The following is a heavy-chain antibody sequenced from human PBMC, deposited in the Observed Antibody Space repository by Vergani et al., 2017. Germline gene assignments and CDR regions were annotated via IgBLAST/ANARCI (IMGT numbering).Heavy chain of an antibody. D-gene: IGHD6-13*01. Sequence: QVQLQQWGPGLLKPSETLSLTCAVYGGSLSGYYWGWIRQPPGKGLEWIGSIYYSGSTYYNPSLKSRVTISVDTSKNQFSLKLSSVTAADTAVYYCARHAYSSSWYAFDIWGQGTMVTVSS. CDR3: ARHAYSSSWYAFDI. V-gene: IGHV4-34*01. CDR2: IYYSGST. CDR1: GGSLSGYY. J-gene: IGHJ3*02.